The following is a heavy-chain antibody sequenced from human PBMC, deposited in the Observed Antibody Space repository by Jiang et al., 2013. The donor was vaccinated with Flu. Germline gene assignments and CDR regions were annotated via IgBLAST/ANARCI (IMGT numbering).Heavy chain of an antibody. CDR3: ARAPQNPDYYGDSSGYYMSYFDY. Sequence: EVQLLESGGGLIQPGGSLRLSCAASGFTVSSNYMSWVRQAPGKGLEWVSVIYSGGSTYYADSVKGRFTISRDNSKNTLYLQMNSLRAEDTAVYYCARAPQNPDYYGDSSGYYMSYFDYWGQGTLVTVSS. CDR1: GFTVSSNY. CDR2: IYSGGST. V-gene: IGHV3-53*01. J-gene: IGHJ4*02. D-gene: IGHD3-22*01.